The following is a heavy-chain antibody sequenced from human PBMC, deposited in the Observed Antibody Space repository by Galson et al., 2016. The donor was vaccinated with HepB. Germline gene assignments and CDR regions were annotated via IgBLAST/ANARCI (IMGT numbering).Heavy chain of an antibody. D-gene: IGHD3-22*01. CDR1: GFTFSSYG. J-gene: IGHJ6*02. CDR3: AKDRRYYDSSGYFWEGYYYDGMDV. CDR2: ISYDGSDK. Sequence: SLRLSCAASGFTFSSYGMHWVRQAPGKGLEWVAVISYDGSDKNYEDSVEGRFPISRDNSKNTLNRQMNSLRAEDTAVYYCAKDRRYYDSSGYFWEGYYYDGMDVWGQGTTVTVSS. V-gene: IGHV3-30*18.